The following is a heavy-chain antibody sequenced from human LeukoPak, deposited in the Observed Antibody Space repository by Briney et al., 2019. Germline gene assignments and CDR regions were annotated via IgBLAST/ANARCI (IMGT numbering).Heavy chain of an antibody. CDR3: ARELLGYCSSTSCPSDY. CDR2: ISSSSSYI. V-gene: IGHV3-21*01. J-gene: IGHJ4*02. D-gene: IGHD2-2*01. CDR1: GFTFSSYG. Sequence: GGSLRLSCAASGFTFSSYGMNWARQAPGKGLEWVSSISSSSSYIYYADSVKGRFTISRDNAKNSLYLQMNSLRAEDTAVYYCARELLGYCSSTSCPSDYWGQGTLVTVSS.